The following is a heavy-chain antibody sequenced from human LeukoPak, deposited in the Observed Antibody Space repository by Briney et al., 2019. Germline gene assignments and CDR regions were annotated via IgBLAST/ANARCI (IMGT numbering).Heavy chain of an antibody. J-gene: IGHJ4*02. CDR1: GYTFTSYG. D-gene: IGHD6-13*01. CDR2: MNPNSGNT. Sequence: ASVKVSCKASGYTFTSYGISWVRQAPGQGLEWMGWMNPNSGNTGYAQKFQGRVTMTRDTSTSTVYMELSSLRSEDTAVYYCARAGAAAGSYYFDYWGQGTLVTVSS. V-gene: IGHV1-8*02. CDR3: ARAGAAAGSYYFDY.